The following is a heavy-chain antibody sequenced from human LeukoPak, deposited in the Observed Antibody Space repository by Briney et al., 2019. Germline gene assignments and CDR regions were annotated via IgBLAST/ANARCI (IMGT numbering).Heavy chain of an antibody. CDR2: IYYSGST. J-gene: IGHJ4*02. CDR3: ARGGLRRSIAY. CDR1: GDSISSTSYY. Sequence: SETLSLSCTVSGDSISSTSYYWGWIRQPPGKGLEWIGTIYYSGSTYYNPSLKSRVTISVDTSKNQFSLKLSSVTAADTAVYYCARGGLRRSIAYCGQGTLVTVSS. V-gene: IGHV4-39*07. D-gene: IGHD4-23*01.